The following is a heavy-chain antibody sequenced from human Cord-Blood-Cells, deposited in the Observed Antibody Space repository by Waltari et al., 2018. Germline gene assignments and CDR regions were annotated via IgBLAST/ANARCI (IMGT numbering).Heavy chain of an antibody. V-gene: IGHV4-39*01. CDR3: ARQVLGISGIGVAFDI. J-gene: IGHJ3*02. Sequence: QPQLQESGPGLVKPSETLSLTCTVPGGSISSISYYWGWIRKPPGKGLEWIGSIYYSGSTYYNPSLKSRVTISVDTSKNQFSLKLSSVTAADTAVYYCARQVLGISGIGVAFDIWGQGTMVTVSS. CDR2: IYYSGST. CDR1: GGSISSISYY. D-gene: IGHD7-27*01.